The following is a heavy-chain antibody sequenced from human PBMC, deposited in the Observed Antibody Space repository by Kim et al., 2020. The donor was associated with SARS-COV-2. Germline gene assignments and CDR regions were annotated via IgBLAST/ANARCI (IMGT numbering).Heavy chain of an antibody. CDR2: INPNSGDT. CDR3: ARAGRDYYYYYYAMDV. J-gene: IGHJ6*02. CDR1: GYTFPDYY. Sequence: ASVKVSCKASGYTFPDYYIHWVRQAPGQGLEWMGWINPNSGDTNYAQKFQGWVTMTRDTSITTAYMDLRLRSDDTAVYYCARAGRDYYYYYYAMDVWGQGITVTVSS. D-gene: IGHD2-21*02. V-gene: IGHV1-2*04.